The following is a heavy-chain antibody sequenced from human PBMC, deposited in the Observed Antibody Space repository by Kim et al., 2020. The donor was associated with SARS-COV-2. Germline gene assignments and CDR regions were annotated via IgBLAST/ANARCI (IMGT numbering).Heavy chain of an antibody. J-gene: IGHJ4*02. Sequence: ASVKVSCKASGYTFTSYYMHWVRQAPGQGLEWMGIINPSGGSTSYAQKFQGRVTMTRDTSTSTVYMELSSLRSEDTAVYYCARGGRPGPGPGGYFDYWGQGTLVTVSS. CDR3: ARGGRPGPGPGGYFDY. CDR1: GYTFTSYY. V-gene: IGHV1-46*01. D-gene: IGHD3-16*01. CDR2: INPSGGST.